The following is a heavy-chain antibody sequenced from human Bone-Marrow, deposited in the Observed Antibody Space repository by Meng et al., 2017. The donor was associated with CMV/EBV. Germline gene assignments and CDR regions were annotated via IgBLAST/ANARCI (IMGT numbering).Heavy chain of an antibody. Sequence: SETLSLTCAVSGGSISSSNWWSWVRQPPGKGLEWIGEIYHSGSTNYNPSLKSRVTISVDKSKNQFSLKLSSVTAADTAVYYCARDSPPELRGGYYWYFDLWGRGTRVTGSS. CDR1: GGSISSSNW. CDR3: ARDSPPELRGGYYWYFDL. V-gene: IGHV4-4*02. D-gene: IGHD1-7*01. J-gene: IGHJ2*01. CDR2: IYHSGST.